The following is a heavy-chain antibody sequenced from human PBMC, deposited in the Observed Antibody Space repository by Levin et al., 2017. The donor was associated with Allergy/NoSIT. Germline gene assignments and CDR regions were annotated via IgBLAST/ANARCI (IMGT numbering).Heavy chain of an antibody. D-gene: IGHD1-1*01. Sequence: SETLSLTCAVYGGAFSGYSWSWIRQPPGRGLEWIGEIIHSGSTKYNPSLKSRVTVSVDTSKNQFSLRLSSVTAADTAVYYCARGGLRPGHLQYWGQGTRVTVSS. V-gene: IGHV4-34*12. CDR2: IIHSGST. J-gene: IGHJ1*01. CDR1: GGAFSGYS. CDR3: ARGGLRPGHLQY.